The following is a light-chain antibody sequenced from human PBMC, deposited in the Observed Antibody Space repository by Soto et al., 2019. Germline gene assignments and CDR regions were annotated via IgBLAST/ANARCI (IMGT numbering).Light chain of an antibody. V-gene: IGLV1-40*01. J-gene: IGLJ1*01. CDR1: SSNIGAGYN. Sequence: QSVLTQPPSVSGAPGQRVTISCTGSSSNIGAGYNVHWYQQLPGTAPKLLMYGNSNRPSGVPDRFSGSKSGTSASLAITGLQAEDEADYYCQSYDSSLSGWVFGTGTKLTVL. CDR3: QSYDSSLSGWV. CDR2: GNS.